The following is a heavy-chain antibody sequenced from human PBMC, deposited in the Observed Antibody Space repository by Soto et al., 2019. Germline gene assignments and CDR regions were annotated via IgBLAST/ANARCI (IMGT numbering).Heavy chain of an antibody. CDR2: IQVSGDT. J-gene: IGHJ4*02. Sequence: PSETLSLTCTVSGVSISSGGHYWSWIRQTPGKGLEWVGYIQVSGDTFYNPTLEGRVSMSVDTSNNQFSLDLTSVTAADTDVYYCLRDTSWSRPYWGQGTLVTVYS. V-gene: IGHV4-30-4*01. D-gene: IGHD2-15*01. CDR3: LRDTSWSRPY. CDR1: GVSISSGGHY.